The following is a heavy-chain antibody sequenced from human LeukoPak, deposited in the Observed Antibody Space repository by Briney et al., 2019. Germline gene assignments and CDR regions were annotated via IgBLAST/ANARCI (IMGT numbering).Heavy chain of an antibody. CDR2: IYFAGSA. J-gene: IGHJ6*02. V-gene: IGHV3-66*01. CDR1: GFTVSNNY. D-gene: IGHD5-12*01. CDR3: AGSLGYSSDSCYYGMDV. Sequence: GGSLRLSCAASGFTVSNNYMTWVRQAPGKGLEWVSVIYFAGSAYYADSVKGRFTISRDDSKNTVYLQMDILSADDTAVYYCAGSLGYSSDSCYYGMDVWGQGTTVIVSS.